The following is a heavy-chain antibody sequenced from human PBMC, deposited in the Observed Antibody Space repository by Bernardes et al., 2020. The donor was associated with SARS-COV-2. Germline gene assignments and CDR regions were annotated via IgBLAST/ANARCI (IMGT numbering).Heavy chain of an antibody. Sequence: AQLEVGCKASGYTFNSFAISLVRQAPGHGLEWMGWISAYNGNTNYAQKFQGRVTMTKDASTNTVYMELRSLRSDDTAVYYCARDALDSGFDSWGQGTLFTVSS. CDR3: ARDALDSGFDS. J-gene: IGHJ5*01. CDR2: ISAYNGNT. CDR1: GYTFNSFA. V-gene: IGHV1-18*04. D-gene: IGHD6-19*01.